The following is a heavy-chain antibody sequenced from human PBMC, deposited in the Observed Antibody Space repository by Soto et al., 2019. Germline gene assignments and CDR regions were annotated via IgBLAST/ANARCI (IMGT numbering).Heavy chain of an antibody. Sequence: SVKVSCKASGGTFSSYAISWVRQAPGQGLEWMGGIIPIFGTANYAQKFQGRVTITADESTSTAYMELSSLRSEDTAVYYCAREVTATYYFDYWGQGTLVSVSS. CDR3: AREVTATYYFDY. V-gene: IGHV1-69*13. CDR2: IIPIFGTA. CDR1: GGTFSSYA. D-gene: IGHD2-21*02. J-gene: IGHJ4*02.